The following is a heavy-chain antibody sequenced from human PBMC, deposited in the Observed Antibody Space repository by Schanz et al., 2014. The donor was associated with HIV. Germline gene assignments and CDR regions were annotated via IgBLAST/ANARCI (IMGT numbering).Heavy chain of an antibody. Sequence: VQLVESGGGVVQPGRSLRLSCAASEFTFSSYGMHWVRQAPGKGLEWVAHISGPGSAMSYADSVKGRFTISRDNAKNSLNLQLKSLRAEDTAVYYCARGITGNSYAFDYWGQGALVSVSS. CDR1: EFTFSSYG. CDR2: ISGPGSAM. V-gene: IGHV3-48*04. J-gene: IGHJ4*02. D-gene: IGHD5-18*01. CDR3: ARGITGNSYAFDY.